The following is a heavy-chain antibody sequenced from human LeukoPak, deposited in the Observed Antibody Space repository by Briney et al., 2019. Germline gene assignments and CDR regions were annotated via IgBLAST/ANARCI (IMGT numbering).Heavy chain of an antibody. J-gene: IGHJ4*02. Sequence: GGSLRLSCVASGFTFSNYWMSWVRQAPGKGLEWMANIKEDGSEKYYVDSVKGRFTIFRDNAKNSLYLRMNSLRAEDTAVYYCARGSIFGVVMRGGGVYFDYWGQGTLVTVSS. CDR2: IKEDGSEK. CDR1: GFTFSNYW. D-gene: IGHD3-3*01. V-gene: IGHV3-7*01. CDR3: ARGSIFGVVMRGGGVYFDY.